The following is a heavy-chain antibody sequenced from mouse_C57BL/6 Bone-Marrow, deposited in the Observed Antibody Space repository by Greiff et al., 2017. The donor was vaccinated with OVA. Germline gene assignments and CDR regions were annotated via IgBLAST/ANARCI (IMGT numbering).Heavy chain of an antibody. CDR1: GYTFTSYW. D-gene: IGHD4-1*01. Sequence: QVQLQQPGAELVMPGASVKLSCKASGYTFTSYWMHWVKQRPGQGLEWIGEIDPSDSYTNYNQKFKGKSTLTVDKSSSTAYMQLSRLTSEDSAVYYGASSDWDVDYWGQGTTLTVSA. CDR2: IDPSDSYT. J-gene: IGHJ2*01. CDR3: ASSDWDVDY. V-gene: IGHV1-69*01.